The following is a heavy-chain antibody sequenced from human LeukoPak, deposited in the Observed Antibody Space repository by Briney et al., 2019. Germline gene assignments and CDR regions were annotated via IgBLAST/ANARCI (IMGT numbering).Heavy chain of an antibody. CDR1: GFTFSTYA. Sequence: GGSLRLSCAASGFTFSTYAMSWIRQALGKGLELVSTISGSGDNTYYADSVEGRFTISRDNSRNTLYLQMNGLRAEDTAVYYCAKVGTTSGWYGAFDYWGQGTLVTVSS. CDR2: ISGSGDNT. D-gene: IGHD6-19*01. J-gene: IGHJ4*02. CDR3: AKVGTTSGWYGAFDY. V-gene: IGHV3-23*01.